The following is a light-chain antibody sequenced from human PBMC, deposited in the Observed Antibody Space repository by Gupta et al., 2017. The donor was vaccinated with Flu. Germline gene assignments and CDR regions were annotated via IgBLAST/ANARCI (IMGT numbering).Light chain of an antibody. J-gene: IGLJ3*02. Sequence: KVTISGAGTSSNIGNNFVSWYQHLPGTGPKLLIYDNYKRPSEIPDRFSGSKSGTSATLDITGVQTGDEADYYCGTWDRIIPGGVFGGGTKLTVL. CDR3: GTWDRIIPGGV. CDR1: SSNIGNNF. CDR2: DNY. V-gene: IGLV1-51*01.